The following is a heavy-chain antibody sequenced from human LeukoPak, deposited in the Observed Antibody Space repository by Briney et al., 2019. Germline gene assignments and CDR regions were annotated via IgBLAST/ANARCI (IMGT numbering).Heavy chain of an antibody. CDR3: ARDYRSYDILTGYYPSGMDV. Sequence: SVKVSCKASGGTFSSYAISWVRQAPGQGLEWMGGIIPIFGTANYAQKFRGRVTITADKSTSTAYMELSSLRSEDTAVYYCARDYRSYDILTGYYPSGMDVWGKGTTVTVSS. V-gene: IGHV1-69*06. D-gene: IGHD3-9*01. CDR2: IIPIFGTA. J-gene: IGHJ6*04. CDR1: GGTFSSYA.